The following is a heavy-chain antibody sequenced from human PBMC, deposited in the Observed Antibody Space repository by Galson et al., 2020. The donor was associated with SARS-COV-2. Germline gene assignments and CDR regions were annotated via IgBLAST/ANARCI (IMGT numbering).Heavy chain of an antibody. J-gene: IGHJ5*02. Sequence: STNYNPSLKSRVTISVDTSKNQFSLKLSSVTAADTAVYYCAREGFVYYDSSGYYLRQLRWFDPWGQGTLVTVSS. CDR2: ST. V-gene: IGHV4-34*01. CDR3: AREGFVYYDSSGYYLRQLRWFDP. D-gene: IGHD3-22*01.